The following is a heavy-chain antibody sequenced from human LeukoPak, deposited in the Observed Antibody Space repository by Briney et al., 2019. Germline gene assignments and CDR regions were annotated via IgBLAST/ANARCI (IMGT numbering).Heavy chain of an antibody. CDR2: ISSSSSYI. V-gene: IGHV3-21*01. CDR3: ARDHYYDSSDKPNFDY. CDR1: GFTFNNYW. J-gene: IGHJ4*02. D-gene: IGHD3-22*01. Sequence: GGSLRLSCEASGFTFNNYWMSWVRQAPGKGLEWVSSISSSSSYIYYADSVKGRFTISRDNAKNSLYLQMNSLRAEDTAVYYCARDHYYDSSDKPNFDYWGQGTLVTVSS.